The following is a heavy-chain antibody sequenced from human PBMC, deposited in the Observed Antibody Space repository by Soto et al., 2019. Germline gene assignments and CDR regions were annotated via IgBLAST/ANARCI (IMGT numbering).Heavy chain of an antibody. D-gene: IGHD5-12*01. V-gene: IGHV3-21*01. CDR2: ISSDSSDI. CDR1: GFDFSSYA. J-gene: IGHJ5*02. CDR3: ATVNSGWGYH. Sequence: EVQLVESGGGMVKPGGSLRLSCAASGFDFSSYAMNWVRQAPGKGLEWVSGISSDSSDIYYADSVKGRFTISRDNAANSLSLHISSLRVDDTAVYYCATVNSGWGYHWGQGALVTVSS.